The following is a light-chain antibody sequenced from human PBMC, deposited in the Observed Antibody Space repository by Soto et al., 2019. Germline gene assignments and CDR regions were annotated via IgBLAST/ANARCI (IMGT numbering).Light chain of an antibody. J-gene: IGKJ1*01. CDR2: DAS. V-gene: IGKV1-5*01. CDR3: QQYNSYSQT. Sequence: DLQMTQSPSTLSASVGARVTITCRASQSISSWLAWYQQKPGKAPNLLIYDASSLESGVPSRFSGSGSGTEFTLTISSLQPDDFATYYCQQYNSYSQTFGQGTKVEIK. CDR1: QSISSW.